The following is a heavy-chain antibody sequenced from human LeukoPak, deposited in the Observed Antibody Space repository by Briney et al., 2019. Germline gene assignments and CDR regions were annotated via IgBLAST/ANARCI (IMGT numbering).Heavy chain of an antibody. CDR2: INTDGTVT. V-gene: IGHV3-74*01. Sequence: HRGGSLRLSCAASGFTFSKYWMLWVRQAPGKGLESVSRINTDGTVTTYADSVKGRFTVSRDNADNTMFLQMNSVRDEDTAVYYCATKQWLAPPPDSWGQGTPVTVSS. CDR3: ATKQWLAPPPDS. J-gene: IGHJ4*02. CDR1: GFTFSKYW. D-gene: IGHD6-19*01.